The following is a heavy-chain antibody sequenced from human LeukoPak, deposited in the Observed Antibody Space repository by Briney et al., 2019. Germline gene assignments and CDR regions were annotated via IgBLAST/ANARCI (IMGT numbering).Heavy chain of an antibody. V-gene: IGHV1-2*02. D-gene: IGHD3-10*01. J-gene: IGHJ4*02. CDR3: ARDWGGRYFDY. CDR1: GYTFAMFG. Sequence: ASVKVSCKASGYTFAMFGISWVRQAPGQGLEWMGWINPNSGGTNYAQKFQGRVTMTRDTSISTAYMELSRLRSDDTAVYYCARDWGGRYFDYWGQGTLVTVSS. CDR2: INPNSGGT.